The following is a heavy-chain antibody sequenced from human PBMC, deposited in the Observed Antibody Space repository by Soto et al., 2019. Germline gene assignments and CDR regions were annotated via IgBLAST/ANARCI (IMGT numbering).Heavy chain of an antibody. J-gene: IGHJ1*01. V-gene: IGHV4-34*01. CDR3: ARGRAEYFQH. D-gene: IGHD3-10*01. CDR2: INHSGST. Sequence: QVQLQQWGAGLLKPSETLSLTCAVYGGSFSGYYWSWIRQPPGKGLEWIGEINHSGSTNYNPSLXXXXXXXXXXXXXXXXXXXXXXTAADTAVYYCARGRAEYFQHWGQGTLVTVSS. CDR1: GGSFSGYY.